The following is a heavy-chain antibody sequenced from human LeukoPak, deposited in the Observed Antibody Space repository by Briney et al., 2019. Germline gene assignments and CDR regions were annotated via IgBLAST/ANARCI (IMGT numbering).Heavy chain of an antibody. D-gene: IGHD3-22*01. CDR3: ARDGNYYDSYLNFDY. CDR1: GGTFSSYA. J-gene: IGHJ4*02. Sequence: ASVKVSCKASGGTFSSYAISWVRQAPGQGLERMGGIIPILGTANYAQKFQGRVTITADESTSTAYMELSSLRSEDTAVYYCARDGNYYDSYLNFDYWGQGTLVTVSS. CDR2: IIPILGTA. V-gene: IGHV1-69*13.